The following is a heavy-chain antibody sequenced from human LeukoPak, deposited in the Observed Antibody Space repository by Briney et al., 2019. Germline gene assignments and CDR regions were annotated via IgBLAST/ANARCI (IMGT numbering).Heavy chain of an antibody. CDR2: VYYRGTA. V-gene: IGHV4-30-4*08. CDR1: GGSINNGDNY. D-gene: IGHD3-10*01. J-gene: IGHJ4*02. CDR3: ARIQGNGAYGWDYFDY. Sequence: SQTLSLTCTVSGGSINNGDNYWSWIRQPPGKGLEWLGFVYYRGTAYYNSSLKSRLTISIDTSQNQFSLRLTSVTAADTAVYYCARIQGNGAYGWDYFDYWGRGTLVAVSS.